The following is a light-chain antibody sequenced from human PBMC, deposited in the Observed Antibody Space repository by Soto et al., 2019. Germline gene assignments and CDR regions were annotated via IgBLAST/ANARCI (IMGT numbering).Light chain of an antibody. Sequence: QSALTQPASVSGSPGQSITISCTGTSSDVGSYNLVSWYQQHPGKAPKLMIYEDIERPSGVSNRFSGSKAGNTASLTSSGLQTEDEADYYCCSYAGGTSVVFGGGTKLTVL. J-gene: IGLJ2*01. CDR1: SSDVGSYNL. V-gene: IGLV2-23*01. CDR3: CSYAGGTSVV. CDR2: EDI.